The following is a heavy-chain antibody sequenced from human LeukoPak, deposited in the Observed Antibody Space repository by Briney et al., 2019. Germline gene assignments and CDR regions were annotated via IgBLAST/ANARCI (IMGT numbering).Heavy chain of an antibody. V-gene: IGHV4-4*07. Sequence: SETLSLTCTVSGGSISSYYWSWIRQPAGKGLEWIGRIYTSGSTNYNPSLKSRVTMSVDTSKNQFSLKLSSVTTADTAVYYCARDCPGGPLSPLFWFDPWGQGTLVTVSS. J-gene: IGHJ5*02. CDR1: GGSISSYY. CDR2: IYTSGST. D-gene: IGHD2-2*01. CDR3: ARDCPGGPLSPLFWFDP.